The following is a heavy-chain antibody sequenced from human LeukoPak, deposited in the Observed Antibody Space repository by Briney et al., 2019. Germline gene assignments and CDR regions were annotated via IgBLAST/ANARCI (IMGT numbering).Heavy chain of an antibody. V-gene: IGHV1-2*06. Sequence: ASVKVSCKASGYTFTGYYMHWVRQAPGQGLEWMGRINPNSGGTNYAQKFQGRVTMTRDTSISTAYMELSRLRSDDTAVYYCARDGMSGGSWGGRDAFDIWGQGTMVTVSS. CDR3: ARDGMSGGSWGGRDAFDI. CDR2: INPNSGGT. J-gene: IGHJ3*02. CDR1: GYTFTGYY. D-gene: IGHD2-15*01.